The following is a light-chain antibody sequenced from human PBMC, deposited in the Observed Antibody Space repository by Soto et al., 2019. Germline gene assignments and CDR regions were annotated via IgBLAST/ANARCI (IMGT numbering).Light chain of an antibody. Sequence: DIVMTQSPDSLAVSLGERATINCKSSQSVLHSSNNKNYLAWYQQKPGQSPKLLIYWASTRESGVPDRFSGRGSGKDFTLTISSLQAEDVAIYYRQQYYRPWTFGQGTKVEIK. V-gene: IGKV4-1*01. J-gene: IGKJ1*01. CDR1: QSVLHSSNNKNY. CDR3: QQYYRPWT. CDR2: WAS.